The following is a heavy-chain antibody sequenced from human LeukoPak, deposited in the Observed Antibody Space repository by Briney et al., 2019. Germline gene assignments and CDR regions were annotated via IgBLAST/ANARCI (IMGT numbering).Heavy chain of an antibody. D-gene: IGHD6-19*01. CDR3: ARDAVAGPAPDFDY. Sequence: GASVKVSCKASGYTFTSYDINWVRQATGQGLEWMGWMNPNSGNTGYAQKFQGRVTMTRNTSISTAYMELSSLRSEDTAVYYCARDAVAGPAPDFDYWGQGTLVTVSS. V-gene: IGHV1-8*01. J-gene: IGHJ4*02. CDR1: GYTFTSYD. CDR2: MNPNSGNT.